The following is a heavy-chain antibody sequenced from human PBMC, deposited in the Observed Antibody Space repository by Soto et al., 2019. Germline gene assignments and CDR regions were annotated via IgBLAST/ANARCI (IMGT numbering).Heavy chain of an antibody. CDR2: ISYDGSNK. CDR3: ARDLNRIGEMNYGMDV. CDR1: GFTFSSYA. J-gene: IGHJ6*02. D-gene: IGHD3-10*01. V-gene: IGHV3-30-3*01. Sequence: GGSLRLSCAASGFTFSSYAMHWVRQAPGKGLEWVAVISYDGSNKYYADSVKGRFTISRDNSKNTLYLQMNSLRAEDTAVYYCARDLNRIGEMNYGMDVWGQGTTVTVSS.